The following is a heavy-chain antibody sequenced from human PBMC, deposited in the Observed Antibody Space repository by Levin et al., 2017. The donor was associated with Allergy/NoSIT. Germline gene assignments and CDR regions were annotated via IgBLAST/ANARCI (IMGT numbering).Heavy chain of an antibody. Sequence: GESLKISCAASGFTFSSYAMSWVRQAPGKGLEWVSAISGSGGSTYYADSVKGRFTISRDNSKNTLYLQMNSLRAEDTAVYYCAKEPSLVVVALFDYWGQGTLVTVSS. V-gene: IGHV3-23*01. J-gene: IGHJ4*02. CDR2: ISGSGGST. CDR1: GFTFSSYA. CDR3: AKEPSLVVVALFDY. D-gene: IGHD2-15*01.